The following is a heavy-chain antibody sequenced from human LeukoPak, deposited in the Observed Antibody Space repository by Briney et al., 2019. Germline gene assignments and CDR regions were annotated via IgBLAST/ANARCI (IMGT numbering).Heavy chain of an antibody. D-gene: IGHD3-22*01. CDR3: ARTSYYYDSSGNIDAFDI. Sequence: NPGGSLRLSCAASGFTFSSYSMNWVRQAPGKGLEWVSSISSSSSYIYYADSVKGRFTISRDNAKNSLYLQMNSLRAEDTAVYYCARTSYYYDSSGNIDAFDIWGQGTMVTVSS. CDR2: ISSSSSYI. CDR1: GFTFSSYS. V-gene: IGHV3-21*01. J-gene: IGHJ3*02.